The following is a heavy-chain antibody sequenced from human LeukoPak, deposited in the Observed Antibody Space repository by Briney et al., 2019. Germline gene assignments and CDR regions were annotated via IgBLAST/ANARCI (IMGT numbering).Heavy chain of an antibody. V-gene: IGHV4-34*01. CDR3: ARRWNYGRNYYIDV. J-gene: IGHJ6*03. CDR2: INDSGRT. D-gene: IGHD1-7*01. CDR1: GGSFSNYY. Sequence: SETLSLTCAVYGGSFSNYYWSWIRQPPGKGLEWIGEINDSGRTNYNPSLMSRVTVSVDTSKNQFSLRLTSVTATDTAVYYCARRWNYGRNYYIDVWGKGARVSVSS.